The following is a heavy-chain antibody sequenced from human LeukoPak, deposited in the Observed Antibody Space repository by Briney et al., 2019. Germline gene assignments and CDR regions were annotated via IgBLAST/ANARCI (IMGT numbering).Heavy chain of an antibody. D-gene: IGHD6-19*01. CDR3: ARDVAGAAVADDFDC. V-gene: IGHV4-39*02. Sequence: PSETLSLTCTLSNGSISSSDYYWGWIRQPPGKGLQWNGSIFYSGTTFYNPSLRSRVTISVDTSKNQFSLKLTSVTAADTALYYCARDVAGAAVADDFDCWGQGTLVTVSS. CDR2: IFYSGTT. J-gene: IGHJ4*02. CDR1: NGSISSSDYY.